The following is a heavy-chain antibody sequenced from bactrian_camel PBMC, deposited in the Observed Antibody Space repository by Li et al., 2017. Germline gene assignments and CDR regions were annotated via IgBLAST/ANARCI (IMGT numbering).Heavy chain of an antibody. CDR2: IGRDGIT. J-gene: IGHJ4*01. D-gene: IGHD1*01. CDR3: AADSVNLRLARWYNY. CDR1: GYTVSSTR. V-gene: IGHV3S53*01. Sequence: HVQLVESGGGSVQAGGSLRLSCAASGYTVSSTRMGWFRQAPGKEREGVACIGRDGITMYSDSVKGRFTISKDNAMNTLYLQMDSLKPEDSAMYYCAADSVNLRLARWYNYWGQGTQVTVS.